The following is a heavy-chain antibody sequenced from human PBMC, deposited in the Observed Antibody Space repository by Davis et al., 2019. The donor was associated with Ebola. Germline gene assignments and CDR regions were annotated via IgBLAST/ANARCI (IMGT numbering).Heavy chain of an antibody. CDR3: ARAKGTSYYYYGMDV. D-gene: IGHD2-2*01. V-gene: IGHV3-21*01. J-gene: IGHJ6*02. Sequence: GESLKISCAASGFTFSSYSMNWVRQAPGEGLEWVSSISSSSSYIYYADSVKGRFTISRDNAKNSLYLQMNSLRAEDTAVYYCARAKGTSYYYYGMDVWGQGTTVTVSS. CDR1: GFTFSSYS. CDR2: ISSSSSYI.